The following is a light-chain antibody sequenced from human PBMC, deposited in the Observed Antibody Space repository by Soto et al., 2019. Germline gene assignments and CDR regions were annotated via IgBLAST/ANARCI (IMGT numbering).Light chain of an antibody. Sequence: QSVLTQPPSVSRAPGQRVTISCTGSSSNIGAGYDVHWYHQLPGTAPKLLIYANTNRPSGVPDRFSASKSGTSASLAITGLQAEDEADYYCQSYDSSLSVIFGGGTKLTVL. CDR2: ANT. J-gene: IGLJ2*01. CDR3: QSYDSSLSVI. CDR1: SSNIGAGYD. V-gene: IGLV1-40*01.